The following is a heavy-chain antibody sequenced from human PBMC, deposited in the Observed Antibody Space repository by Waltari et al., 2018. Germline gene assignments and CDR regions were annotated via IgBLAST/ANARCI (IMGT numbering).Heavy chain of an antibody. CDR3: ARDEVGGNSIFDY. CDR1: GGSISSYC. Sequence: QVQLQESGPGLVKPSETLSVTCTVPGGSISSYCWSWIRQPAGKGLEWIGRIYTSGSTNYNPSLKSRVTMSVDTSKNQFSLKLSSVTAADTAVYYCARDEVGGNSIFDYWGQGTLVTVSS. J-gene: IGHJ4*02. CDR2: IYTSGST. V-gene: IGHV4-4*07. D-gene: IGHD2-21*02.